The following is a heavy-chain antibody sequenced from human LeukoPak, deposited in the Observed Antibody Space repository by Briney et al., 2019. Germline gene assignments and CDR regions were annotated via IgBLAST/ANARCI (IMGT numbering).Heavy chain of an antibody. CDR2: ISGSGSST. J-gene: IGHJ5*02. CDR1: GFTFSSYG. V-gene: IGHV3-23*01. Sequence: TGGSLRLSCAASGFTFSSYGMSWVRQAPGKGLEWVSEISGSGSSTYYAGSVKGRFTISRDNSQNTLYLQMTSLRAEDTAVYYCASRVKSTGGFDPWGQGTQVTVSS. CDR3: ASRVKSTGGFDP.